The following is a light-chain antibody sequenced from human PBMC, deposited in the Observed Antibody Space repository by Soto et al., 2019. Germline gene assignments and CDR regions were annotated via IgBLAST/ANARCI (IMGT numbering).Light chain of an antibody. CDR2: AVS. CDR3: ISYTNRQSYV. Sequence: ALTQPASVSGSPGQSITISCSGTSSDIGSYDHVAWYQQFPGKSPKLMIYAVSDRPSGVSDRFSGSKSGITASLTISGLQTEDEADYYCISYTNRQSYVFGTGTKVTVL. V-gene: IGLV2-14*01. CDR1: SSDIGSYDH. J-gene: IGLJ1*01.